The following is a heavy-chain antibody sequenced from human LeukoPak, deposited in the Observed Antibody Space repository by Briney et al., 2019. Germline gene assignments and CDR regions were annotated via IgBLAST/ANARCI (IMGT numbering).Heavy chain of an antibody. J-gene: IGHJ3*02. CDR3: ASPYYDSSGYPYDAFDI. Sequence: ASVTVSCKASGYTFTSYGISWVRQAPGQGLEWMGWISAYNGNTNYAQKLQGRVTMTTDTSTSTAYMELRSLRSDDTAVYYCASPYYDSSGYPYDAFDIWGQGTMVTVSS. CDR2: ISAYNGNT. V-gene: IGHV1-18*01. CDR1: GYTFTSYG. D-gene: IGHD3-22*01.